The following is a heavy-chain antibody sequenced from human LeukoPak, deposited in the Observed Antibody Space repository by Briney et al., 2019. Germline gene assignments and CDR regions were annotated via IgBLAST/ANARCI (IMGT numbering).Heavy chain of an antibody. V-gene: IGHV3-20*04. CDR1: GFTFDNYG. J-gene: IGHJ4*02. D-gene: IGHD3-22*01. CDR2: INWNGGST. Sequence: PGGSLRLSCAASGFTFDNYGMNWVRQTPGKGLEWVSTINWNGGSTGYADSVKGRFTISRDNAKNSLYLQMNSLRAEDTAFYYCARKYYYHNSVYAYYFDYWGQGTLVTVSS. CDR3: ARKYYYHNSVYAYYFDY.